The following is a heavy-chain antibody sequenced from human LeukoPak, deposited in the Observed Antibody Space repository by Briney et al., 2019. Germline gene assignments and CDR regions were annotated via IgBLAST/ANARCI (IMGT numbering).Heavy chain of an antibody. V-gene: IGHV1-58*02. CDR3: AALSSYDFLSGYYRSDY. J-gene: IGHJ4*02. CDR1: GFTFTSSA. Sequence: SVQSSYKASGFTFTSSAMQWGRRARGQRREWIGWIVVGSGNTNYSQKFQERVTITRDMSTSTAYMELSRLRSEDTAVYYCAALSSYDFLSGYYRSDYWGQGTLVTVSS. CDR2: IVVGSGNT. D-gene: IGHD3-3*01.